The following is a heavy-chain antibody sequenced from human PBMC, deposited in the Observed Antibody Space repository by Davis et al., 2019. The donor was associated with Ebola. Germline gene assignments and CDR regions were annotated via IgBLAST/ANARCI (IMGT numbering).Heavy chain of an antibody. D-gene: IGHD3-9*01. Sequence: SGPTLVKPTQTLTLTCTFSGFSLSTSGMSVGWIRQPPGKALEWLARIDWEDDKYYSTSLKTRLTISKATSKNQVVLTMTNMDPVGTATYYCARAFYDTLSGWRAFDIWGQGTMVTVSS. CDR3: ARAFYDTLSGWRAFDI. J-gene: IGHJ3*02. V-gene: IGHV2-70*11. CDR2: IDWEDDK. CDR1: GFSLSTSGMS.